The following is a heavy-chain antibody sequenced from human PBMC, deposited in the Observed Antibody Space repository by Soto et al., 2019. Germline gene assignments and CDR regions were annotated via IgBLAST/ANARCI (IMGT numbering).Heavy chain of an antibody. J-gene: IGHJ4*02. CDR1: GGSISSGGYY. CDR3: AREGGIVGATAADY. Sequence: QVQLQESGPGLVKPSQTLSLTCTVSGGSISSGGYYWSWIRQHPGKGLEWIGYIYYSGSTYYNPSLKSRVTLXVXTXXNQFSLTQSSVTAADTAVYYCAREGGIVGATAADYWGQGTLVPVSS. D-gene: IGHD1-26*01. CDR2: IYYSGST. V-gene: IGHV4-31*03.